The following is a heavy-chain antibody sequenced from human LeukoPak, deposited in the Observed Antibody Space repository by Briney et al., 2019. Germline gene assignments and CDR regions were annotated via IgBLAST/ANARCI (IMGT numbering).Heavy chain of an antibody. Sequence: SETLSLTCTVSDGSISSYFWSWIRQPPGKGLEWIGYIYNRGSINYNPSLKSRVTISVDTSKNQFSLKLSSVTAADTAVYYCARGIGGSDYWGQGTLVTVSS. CDR2: IYNRGSI. V-gene: IGHV4-59*12. CDR3: ARGIGGSDY. J-gene: IGHJ4*02. CDR1: DGSISSYF. D-gene: IGHD1-26*01.